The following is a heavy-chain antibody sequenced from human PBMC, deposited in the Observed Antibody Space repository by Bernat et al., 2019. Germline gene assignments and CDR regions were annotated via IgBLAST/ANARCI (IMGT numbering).Heavy chain of an antibody. CDR3: AKDQATYYDYIWGSSTDAFDI. CDR2: ISGSGDTT. J-gene: IGHJ3*02. V-gene: IGHV3-23*01. Sequence: EVQLLESGGGLVQPGGSLRLSCAASGFTFSTYGMSWVRQAPGKGLEWVSRISGSGDTTYYADSVKGRFTISRDNSKNTLYLQMNSLRAEDTAVYYCAKDQATYYDYIWGSSTDAFDIWGQGTMVTVSS. CDR1: GFTFSTYG. D-gene: IGHD3-16*01.